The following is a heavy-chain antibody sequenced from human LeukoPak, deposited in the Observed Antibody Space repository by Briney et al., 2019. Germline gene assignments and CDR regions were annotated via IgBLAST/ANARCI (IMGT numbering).Heavy chain of an antibody. Sequence: GGSLRLSCAASGFIVSSNYMSWVRQAPGKGPEWVSVLYSGGDTYYAGSVQGRFTVSRDNSKNTLHLQMNSLRAEDTAVYYCARGISTSGWLDYWGQGTLVTVSS. D-gene: IGHD6-19*01. V-gene: IGHV3-53*01. CDR1: GFIVSSNY. CDR2: LYSGGDT. CDR3: ARGISTSGWLDY. J-gene: IGHJ4*02.